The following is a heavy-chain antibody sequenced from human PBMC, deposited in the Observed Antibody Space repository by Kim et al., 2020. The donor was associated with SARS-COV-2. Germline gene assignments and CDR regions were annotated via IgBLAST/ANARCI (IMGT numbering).Heavy chain of an antibody. CDR3: ARESSITIVRGVIITGYVMDL. J-gene: IGHJ6*04. CDR1: GFTFSTYT. V-gene: IGHV3-48*02. CDR2: ISSSSSTI. D-gene: IGHD3-10*01. Sequence: GGSLRLSCAASGFTFSTYTMNWVRQAPGKGLEWVSSISSSSSTIYYADSVKGRFTISRDNAKNSLYLQMNSLRDEDTAVYYCARESSITIVRGVIITGYVMDLWGKGTTHPVSS.